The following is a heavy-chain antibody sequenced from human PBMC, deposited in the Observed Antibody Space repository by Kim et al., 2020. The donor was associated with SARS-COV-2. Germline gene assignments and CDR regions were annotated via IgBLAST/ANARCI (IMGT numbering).Heavy chain of an antibody. CDR1: GFTFSLYR. D-gene: IGHD3-10*01. CDR2: ISTASTYI. V-gene: IGHV3-21*01. Sequence: GGSLRLSCAGSGFTFSLYRMKWVRQAPGKGLECVSSISTASTYIYYADSVRGLFTVSRDNAKNSVYLQMDSLSAGDTAIYYCAREIEYTDSGLGDYWGRGTLVTVAS. J-gene: IGHJ4*02. CDR3: AREIEYTDSGLGDY.